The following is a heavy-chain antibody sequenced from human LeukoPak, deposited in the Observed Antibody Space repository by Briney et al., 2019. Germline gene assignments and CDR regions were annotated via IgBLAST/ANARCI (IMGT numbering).Heavy chain of an antibody. D-gene: IGHD6-19*01. CDR2: IYPGDTDT. J-gene: IGHJ4*02. CDR1: GYSFTSYW. Sequence: GESLKISXKGSGYSFTSYWIGWVRQMPGKGREWMGIIYPGDTDTKYSPSFQGQVTISADKSISTAYLQWSSLKASDTAMYYCARQVAGTTLQWGQGTLVTVSS. V-gene: IGHV5-51*01. CDR3: ARQVAGTTLQ.